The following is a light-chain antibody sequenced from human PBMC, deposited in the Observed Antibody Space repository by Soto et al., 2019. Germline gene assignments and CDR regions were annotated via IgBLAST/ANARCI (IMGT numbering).Light chain of an antibody. CDR2: AAS. Sequence: DIPMTQSPSSLSASVGDSVTITCRASQGISNSFAWYQQKPGKVPQLLIYAASTLQSGVASRFSGSGSGTDLTLTIHSLQPDDVATYYCQRYNSAPWTFGQGTKVEIK. J-gene: IGKJ1*01. CDR3: QRYNSAPWT. V-gene: IGKV1-27*01. CDR1: QGISNS.